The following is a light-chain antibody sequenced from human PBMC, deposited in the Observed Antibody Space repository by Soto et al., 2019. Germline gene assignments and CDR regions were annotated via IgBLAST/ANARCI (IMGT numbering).Light chain of an antibody. CDR2: GAS. J-gene: IGKJ5*01. Sequence: EIVLTQSPGTLSLSPGERATLSRRASQSISRSLAWYQQKPGQAXRLLIYGASSRATGIPDRFTGSGSGTDFTLTISRLEPEDFAVYYGQQYNNWPPITFGQGTRLEIK. CDR1: QSISRS. CDR3: QQYNNWPPIT. V-gene: IGKV3-20*01.